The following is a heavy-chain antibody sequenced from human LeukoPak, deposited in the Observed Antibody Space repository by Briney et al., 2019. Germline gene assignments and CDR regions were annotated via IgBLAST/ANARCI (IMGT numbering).Heavy chain of an antibody. CDR1: GYTFTSYD. Sequence: ASVKVSCKASGYTFTSYDINWERQATGQGLEWMGWMNPNSGNTGYAQKFQGRVTMTRNTSISTAYMELSSLRSEDTAVYYCARVAYCSGGSCSYGMDVWGQGTTVTVSS. V-gene: IGHV1-8*01. J-gene: IGHJ6*02. CDR3: ARVAYCSGGSCSYGMDV. D-gene: IGHD2-15*01. CDR2: MNPNSGNT.